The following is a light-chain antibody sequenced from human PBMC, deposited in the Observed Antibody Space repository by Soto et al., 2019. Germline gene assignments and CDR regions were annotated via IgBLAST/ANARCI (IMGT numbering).Light chain of an antibody. Sequence: QLVLTQPASVSGSPGQSITISCTGTSSDVGGYNYVSWYQQHPGKAPKLMIYDVSNRPSGVSIRFSGSKSGNTASLTISGLQAEDEADYYCSSYTTTIRVFGGGTKLTVL. CDR2: DVS. CDR1: SSDVGGYNY. CDR3: SSYTTTIRV. V-gene: IGLV2-14*01. J-gene: IGLJ3*02.